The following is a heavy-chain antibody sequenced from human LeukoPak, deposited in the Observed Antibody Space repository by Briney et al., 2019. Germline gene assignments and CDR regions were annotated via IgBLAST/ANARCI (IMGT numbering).Heavy chain of an antibody. J-gene: IGHJ4*02. CDR3: ARGARYLGLITMIVPYYFDY. CDR2: ISSSGSTI. Sequence: LSLTCTVSGGSIRSSYYYWGWIRQAPGKGLEWVSYISSSGSTIYYADSVKGRFTISRDNAKNSLYLQMNSLRAEDTAVYYCARGARYLGLITMIVPYYFDYWGQGTLVTVSS. V-gene: IGHV3-11*01. D-gene: IGHD3-22*01. CDR1: GGSIRSSYYY.